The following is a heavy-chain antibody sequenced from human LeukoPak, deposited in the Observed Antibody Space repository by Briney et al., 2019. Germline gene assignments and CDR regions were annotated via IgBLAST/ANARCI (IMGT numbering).Heavy chain of an antibody. Sequence: PSETLSPTCTVSGGSISSGGYYWSWIRQPPGKGLEWIGYIYHSGSTYYNPSLKSRVTISVDRSKNQFSLKLSSVTAADTAVYYCARDHNRNWFDPWGQGTLVTVSS. CDR2: IYHSGST. D-gene: IGHD1-14*01. CDR1: GGSISSGGYY. J-gene: IGHJ5*02. CDR3: ARDHNRNWFDP. V-gene: IGHV4-30-2*01.